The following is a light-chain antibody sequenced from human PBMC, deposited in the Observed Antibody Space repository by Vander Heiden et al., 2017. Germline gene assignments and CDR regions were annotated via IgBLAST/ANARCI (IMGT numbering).Light chain of an antibody. CDR2: DVS. CDR3: NSYTSSTTLYV. Sequence: QSALTQPVPVSGSPGQSITIPCTGTSCDVGAYNDVSWYQQRPGKAPKLMIFDVSNRPSGVSNRFSGSKSGNTASLTISGLQAEDEADYFCNSYTSSTTLYVFGTGTKVTVL. V-gene: IGLV2-14*03. CDR1: SCDVGAYND. J-gene: IGLJ1*01.